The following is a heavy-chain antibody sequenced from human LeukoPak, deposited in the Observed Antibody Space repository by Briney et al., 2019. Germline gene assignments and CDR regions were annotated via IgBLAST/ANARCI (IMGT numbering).Heavy chain of an antibody. Sequence: ASVKVSCKASGYTFTGYYMHWVRQAPGQGLEWMGRINPNSGGTNYAQKFQGRVTMTRDTSISTAYMELSRLRSDDTAVYYCAREGYYDSSGHSGFDCWGQGTLVTVSS. CDR3: AREGYYDSSGHSGFDC. CDR2: INPNSGGT. J-gene: IGHJ4*02. D-gene: IGHD3-22*01. CDR1: GYTFTGYY. V-gene: IGHV1-2*06.